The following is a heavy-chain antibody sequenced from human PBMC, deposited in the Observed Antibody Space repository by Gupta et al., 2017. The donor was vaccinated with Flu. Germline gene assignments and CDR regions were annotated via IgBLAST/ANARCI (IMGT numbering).Heavy chain of an antibody. CDR3: AKHTVTNYFDS. J-gene: IGHJ4*02. CDR1: GFTFSSYA. V-gene: IGHV3-23*01. D-gene: IGHD4-17*01. CDR2: IRGSAGNT. Sequence: EVQLLESGVGLVQPGGSLRLTCAASGFTFSSYALCWVRQSPGKGLEWVSAIRGSAGNTDYADSVKGRFTISRDNSKGTLYLQVNSLRAEDTAVYYCAKHTVTNYFDSWGQGTLVTVSS.